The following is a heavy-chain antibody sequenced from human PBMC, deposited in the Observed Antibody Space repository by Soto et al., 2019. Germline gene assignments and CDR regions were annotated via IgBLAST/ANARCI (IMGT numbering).Heavy chain of an antibody. CDR1: GFTVSSNY. CDR3: ARAYYYDSSGYYWLYLDY. CDR2: IYSGGST. V-gene: IGHV3-53*01. J-gene: IGHJ4*02. D-gene: IGHD3-22*01. Sequence: PGGSLRLSCAASGFTVSSNYMSWVRQAPGKGLEWVSVIYSGGSTYYADSVKGRFTISRDNSKNTLYLQMNSLRAEDTAVYYCARAYYYDSSGYYWLYLDYWGQGTLVTVSS.